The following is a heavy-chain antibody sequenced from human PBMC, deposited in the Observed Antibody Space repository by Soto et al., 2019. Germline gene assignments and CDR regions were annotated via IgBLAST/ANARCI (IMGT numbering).Heavy chain of an antibody. CDR3: ATITFGAASFDY. CDR1: GGTFSSYA. CDR2: IIPFNGNT. D-gene: IGHD3-16*01. Sequence: GASVKVSCKASGGTFSSYAISWVRQAPGQGLEWMGGIIPFNGNTNYAQKFQGRVTMTTDKSTSTAYMELRSLRSDDTAVYYCATITFGAASFDYWGQGTLVTVSS. J-gene: IGHJ4*02. V-gene: IGHV1-18*01.